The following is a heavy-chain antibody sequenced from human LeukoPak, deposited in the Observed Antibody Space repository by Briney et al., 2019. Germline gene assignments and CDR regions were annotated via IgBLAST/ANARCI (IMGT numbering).Heavy chain of an antibody. V-gene: IGHV3-21*01. CDR1: GFTFSSYN. J-gene: IGHJ4*02. CDR3: ARESILLSQAIDH. CDR2: INSGSNYI. Sequence: GGSLRLSCAASGFTFSSYNMNWVRQAPGKGLEWVSSINSGSNYISYADSLKGRFTISRDNAKNSLYLHVNSLRAEDTAVYYCARESILLSQAIDHWGQGTQVTVSS. D-gene: IGHD2-15*01.